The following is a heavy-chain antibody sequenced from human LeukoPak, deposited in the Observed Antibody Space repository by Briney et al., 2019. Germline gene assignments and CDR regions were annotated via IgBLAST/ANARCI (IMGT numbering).Heavy chain of an antibody. D-gene: IGHD6-13*01. CDR1: GFTFSSYA. V-gene: IGHV3-64*01. J-gene: IGHJ4*02. CDR2: ICSNGGST. Sequence: GGSLRLSCAASGFTFSSYAMRWVRQAPGKGREYVSAICSNGGSTYYANSVKGRYTISRDNSKNTLYLQMGSLRAEDMAVYYCARAASRVGSSSLGYWGQGTLVTVSS. CDR3: ARAASRVGSSSLGY.